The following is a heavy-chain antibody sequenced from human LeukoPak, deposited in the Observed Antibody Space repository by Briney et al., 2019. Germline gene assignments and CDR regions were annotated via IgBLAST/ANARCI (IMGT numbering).Heavy chain of an antibody. Sequence: SETLSLTCSVSGGSISGYYRSWIRQPPGKGLEWIAYIHYSGSTNYNPSLKSRVTISVDTSKNQFSLKLSSVTAADTAVYYCARRAKGSGSYDYWGQGTLVTVSS. CDR1: GGSISGYY. CDR3: ARRAKGSGSYDY. V-gene: IGHV4-59*01. CDR2: IHYSGST. J-gene: IGHJ4*02. D-gene: IGHD1-26*01.